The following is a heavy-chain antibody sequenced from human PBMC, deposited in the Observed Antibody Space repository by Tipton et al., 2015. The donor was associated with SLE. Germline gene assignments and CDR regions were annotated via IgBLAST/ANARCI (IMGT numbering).Heavy chain of an antibody. CDR1: GGSLSGYS. J-gene: IGHJ3*02. V-gene: IGHV4-34*01. CDR2: INHSGST. Sequence: TLSLTCAVYGGSLSGYSWSWIRKPPGKGLEGIGEINHSGSTNYNPSLKSRVTISVDTSKNQFSLKLSSVTAADTAVYYCARGRALDAFDIWGQGTMVTVSS. CDR3: ARGRALDAFDI.